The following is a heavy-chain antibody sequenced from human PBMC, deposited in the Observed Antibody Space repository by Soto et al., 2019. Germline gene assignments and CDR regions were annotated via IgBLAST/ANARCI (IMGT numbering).Heavy chain of an antibody. CDR1: GFTFSSYA. Sequence: PGGSLRLSCAASGFTFSSYAMSWVRQAPGKGLEWVSAICGSGGSTYYADSVKGRFTISRDNSKNTLYLQMNSLRAEDTAVYYCAKDRIPQXSIQDIVVVVLHYGMDVWGQGTTVTVSS. V-gene: IGHV3-23*01. CDR3: AKDRIPQXSIQDIVVVVLHYGMDV. D-gene: IGHD2-15*01. CDR2: ICGSGGST. J-gene: IGHJ6*02.